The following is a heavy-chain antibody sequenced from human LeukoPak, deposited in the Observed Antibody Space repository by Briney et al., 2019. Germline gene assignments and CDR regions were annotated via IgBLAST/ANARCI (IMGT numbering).Heavy chain of an antibody. J-gene: IGHJ6*02. D-gene: IGHD2-15*01. CDR1: GYTFTGYF. Sequence: ASVKVSCKASGYTFTGYFLHWLRQAPGQGLEGMGRINPNSGNTNYAQKFQGRVTMTRDTSISTAYMELSSLRSDDTAVYYCAGGGVTNYYYGMDVWGQGTTVTVSS. CDR3: AGGGVTNYYYGMDV. V-gene: IGHV1-2*02. CDR2: INPNSGNT.